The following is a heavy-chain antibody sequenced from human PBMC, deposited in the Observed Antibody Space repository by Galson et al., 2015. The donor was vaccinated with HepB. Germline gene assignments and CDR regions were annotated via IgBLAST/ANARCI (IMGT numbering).Heavy chain of an antibody. CDR3: ARSYYDFWSGYQLDF. Sequence: SVKVSCKASGYMFSSYAIHWVRQAPGQRLEWMGRINAGNGNTKYSQKFQGRFTITRDKSASTAYMDLSSLRSEDTAVYYCARSYYDFWSGYQLDFWGQGTLVTVSS. V-gene: IGHV1-3*01. D-gene: IGHD3-3*01. CDR1: GYMFSSYA. CDR2: INAGNGNT. J-gene: IGHJ4*02.